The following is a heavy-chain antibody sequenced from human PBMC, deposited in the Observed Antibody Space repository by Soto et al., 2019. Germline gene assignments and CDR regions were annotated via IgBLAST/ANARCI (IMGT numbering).Heavy chain of an antibody. D-gene: IGHD3-10*01. CDR2: IYYSGST. V-gene: IGHV4-61*01. CDR1: GGSVSSGSYY. CDR3: AISSFLRSGDLFHGLDV. J-gene: IGHJ6*02. Sequence: PSETLSLTCTVSGGSVSSGSYYWSWTRQPPGKGLEWIGYIYYSGSTNYNPSLKSRVTISVDTSKNQFSLKLSSVTAADTALYFFAISSFLRSGDLFHGLDVWGQGTTVTVSS.